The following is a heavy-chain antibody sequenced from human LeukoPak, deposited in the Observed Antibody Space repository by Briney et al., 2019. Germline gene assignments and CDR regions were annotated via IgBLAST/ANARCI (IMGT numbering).Heavy chain of an antibody. J-gene: IGHJ6*02. CDR2: IIPIFGTA. Sequence: SVKVSCKASGGTFSSYAISWVRQAPGQGLEWMGGIIPIFGTANYAQKFQGRVTITTDESTSTAYMELSSLRSEDTAVYYCARDGDYYYYGMDVWGQGTTVTVSS. D-gene: IGHD3-3*01. CDR3: ARDGDYYYYGMDV. V-gene: IGHV1-69*05. CDR1: GGTFSSYA.